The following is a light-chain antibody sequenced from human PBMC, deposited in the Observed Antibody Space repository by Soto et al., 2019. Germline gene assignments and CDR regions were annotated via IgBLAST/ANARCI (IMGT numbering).Light chain of an antibody. J-gene: IGKJ4*01. Sequence: DIVMTQSPLSLPVTPGEPASIACRSGQILLHSNGYNYLDWYLQKPGQSPQLLIYLGSNRASGVPDRFSGSGSGTDFTLKISRVEAEDVGVYYCMQALQTLLTFGGGTKVDIK. CDR3: MQALQTLLT. V-gene: IGKV2-28*01. CDR1: QILLHSNGYNY. CDR2: LGS.